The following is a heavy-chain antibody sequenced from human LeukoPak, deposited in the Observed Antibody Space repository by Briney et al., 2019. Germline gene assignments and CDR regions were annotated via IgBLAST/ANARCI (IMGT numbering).Heavy chain of an antibody. J-gene: IGHJ6*02. CDR1: GGSFSGYY. D-gene: IGHD1-1*01. V-gene: IGHV4-34*01. Sequence: PSETLSLTCAVYGGSFSGYYWSWIRQPPGKGLEWIGEINHSGSTNYNPSLKSRVTISVDTSKNQFSLKLSSVTAADTAIYFCARSNSKAYGNYRGHGMDVWGQGTTVTVSS. CDR3: ARSNSKAYGNYRGHGMDV. CDR2: INHSGST.